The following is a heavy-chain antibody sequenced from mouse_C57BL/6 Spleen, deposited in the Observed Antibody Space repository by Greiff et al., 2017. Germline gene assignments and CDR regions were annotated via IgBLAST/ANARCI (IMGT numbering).Heavy chain of an antibody. J-gene: IGHJ2*01. V-gene: IGHV5-12*01. CDR1: GFTFSDYY. CDR3: ARGYGIHYFDY. Sequence: EVKLVESGGGLVQPGGSLKLSCAASGFTFSDYYMYWVRQTPEKRLEWVAYISNGGGSTYYPDTVKGRFTISRDNAKNTLYLQMSRLKSEDTAMYYCARGYGIHYFDYWGQGTTRTVSS. D-gene: IGHD1-1*01. CDR2: ISNGGGST.